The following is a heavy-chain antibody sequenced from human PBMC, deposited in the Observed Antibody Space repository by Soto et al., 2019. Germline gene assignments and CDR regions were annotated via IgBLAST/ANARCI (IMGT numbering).Heavy chain of an antibody. CDR2: IHYSGSI. D-gene: IGHD2-21*02. J-gene: IGHJ6*02. CDR1: GGSISYEYYH. CDR3: AREDDGGDRDYYGLDV. V-gene: IGHV4-30-4*08. Sequence: LSLTCTVSGGSISYEYYHWTWISQSPGKGLEWIGYIHYSGSIIYNPSFKSRVTISVDTSKNQFSLQLSSVTAADTAVYFCAREDDGGDRDYYGLDVWGQGTTVTVSS.